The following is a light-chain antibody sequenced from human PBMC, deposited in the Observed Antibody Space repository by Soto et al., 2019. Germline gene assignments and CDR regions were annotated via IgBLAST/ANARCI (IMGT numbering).Light chain of an antibody. CDR2: EVN. V-gene: IGLV2-14*01. CDR1: SSDVGVYNY. CDR3: SSYTRSSSLV. J-gene: IGLJ3*02. Sequence: QSALTQPASVSGSPGQSITISCTETSSDVGVYNYVSWYQQHPGKAPKLMIYEVNNRPSGVSNRFSGSKSGNTASLTISGLQAEDEADYYCSSYTRSSSLVFGGGTELTVL.